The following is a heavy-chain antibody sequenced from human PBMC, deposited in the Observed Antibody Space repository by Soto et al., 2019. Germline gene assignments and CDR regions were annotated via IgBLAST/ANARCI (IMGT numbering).Heavy chain of an antibody. D-gene: IGHD2-2*01. Sequence: EVQLLESGGGLVQPGGSLRLSCVDSGFTFSTYTMSWVRQAPGKGLEWVSAISGSGGSPSYADSVQGRFNISRDNPKNTLYLQMNSLRGEDTAMYYCAKARCSTTNCYVPDYWGQGTLVTVSS. V-gene: IGHV3-23*01. CDR2: ISGSGGSP. J-gene: IGHJ4*02. CDR1: GFTFSTYT. CDR3: AKARCSTTNCYVPDY.